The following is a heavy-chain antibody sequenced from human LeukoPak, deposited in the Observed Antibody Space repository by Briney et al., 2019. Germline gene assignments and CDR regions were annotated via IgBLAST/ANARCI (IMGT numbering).Heavy chain of an antibody. CDR1: GFTFSSYA. CDR2: ISGSGGST. Sequence: GGSLRLSCAASGFTFSSYAMSWVRQAPGKGLEWVSAISGSGGSTYYADSVKGRFTISRDNSKNTLYLRMNSLRAEDTAVYYCAKAVTGYGRYYFDYWGQGTLVTVSS. V-gene: IGHV3-23*01. CDR3: AKAVTGYGRYYFDY. D-gene: IGHD3-9*01. J-gene: IGHJ4*02.